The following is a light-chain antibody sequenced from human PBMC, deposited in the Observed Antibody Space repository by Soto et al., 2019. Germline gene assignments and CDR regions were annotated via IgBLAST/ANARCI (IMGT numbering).Light chain of an antibody. CDR3: LQDNNYPLN. CDR1: QGIGED. J-gene: IGKJ4*01. CDR2: AAS. Sequence: IQLTQSPSFLSSSLGDRVTVTCLASQGIGEDLGWYQQKSGKAPKLLIYAASHLQSGFPSRFSGSGSGTDFTLTISGLQPEDVATYYCLQDNNYPLNCGGGTKGDIK. V-gene: IGKV1-6*01.